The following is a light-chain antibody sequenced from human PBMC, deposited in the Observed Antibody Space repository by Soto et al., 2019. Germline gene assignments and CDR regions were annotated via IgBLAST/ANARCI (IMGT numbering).Light chain of an antibody. J-gene: IGKJ5*01. CDR2: GAS. CDR1: RSVRSK. V-gene: IGKV3-15*01. Sequence: EILMTQSPSTLSVSPGERVTLSCKASRSVRSKLAWYQQKPGQAPRLLISGASTRATGITDRFSGSGSGTEFTLTINSLQSDDFAVYYCQQYNNWHPITFGQGTRLEIK. CDR3: QQYNNWHPIT.